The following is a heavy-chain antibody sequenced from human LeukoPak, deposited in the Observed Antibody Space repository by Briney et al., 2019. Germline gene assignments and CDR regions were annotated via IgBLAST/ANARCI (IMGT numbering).Heavy chain of an antibody. CDR3: ARGGSYWYY. J-gene: IGHJ4*02. CDR1: GGSISSSNYY. D-gene: IGHD1-26*01. Sequence: PSETLSLTCTVSGGSISSSNYYWGWIRQPPGKGLEWIGTIYHGGSTYYNPSLKSRVTISVDTSNSQFSLKLSSVTAADTAVYYCARGGSYWYYWGQGTLVTVSS. CDR2: IYHGGST. V-gene: IGHV4-39*01.